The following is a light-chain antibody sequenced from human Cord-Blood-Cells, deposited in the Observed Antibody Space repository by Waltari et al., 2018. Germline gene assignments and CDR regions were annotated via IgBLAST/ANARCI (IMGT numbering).Light chain of an antibody. V-gene: IGLV2-23*01. CDR2: EGS. CDR1: SRYVGSYNL. CDR3: CSYAGSSTFYV. Sequence: QSALTQPASVSGYPGQSITISCTGPSRYVGSYNLFIWYQQHPGKAPKLMIYEGSKRPSGVSNRFSGSKSDNTASLTISGLQAEDEADYYCCSYAGSSTFYVFGTGTKVTVL. J-gene: IGLJ1*01.